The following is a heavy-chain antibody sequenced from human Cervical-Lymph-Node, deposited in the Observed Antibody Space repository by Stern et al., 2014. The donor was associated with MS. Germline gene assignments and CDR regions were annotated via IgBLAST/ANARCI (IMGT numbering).Heavy chain of an antibody. J-gene: IGHJ4*02. CDR2: IYHSGST. CDR1: GYSISSGYY. Sequence: QVQLVESGPGLVKPSETLSLTCTVSGYSISSGYYWGWIRQPPGKGLEWIGSIYHSGSTYYNPSLKSRVTISVETSQNPFSLKLSSVTAADTAVYYCARGDYRYYDSSGYYYSHFDYWGQGTLVTVSS. CDR3: ARGDYRYYDSSGYYYSHFDY. V-gene: IGHV4-38-2*02. D-gene: IGHD3-22*01.